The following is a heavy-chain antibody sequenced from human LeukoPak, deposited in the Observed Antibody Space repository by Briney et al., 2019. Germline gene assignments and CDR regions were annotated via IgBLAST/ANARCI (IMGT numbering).Heavy chain of an antibody. V-gene: IGHV3-23*01. Sequence: GGSLRLSCAASGFTFSSYAMSWVRQAPGKGLEWVSAISGSGGSTYYADSVKGRFTISRDNSKNTLYPQMNSLRAEDTAVYYCAKLISVTSIFDYWGQGTLVTVSS. CDR1: GFTFSSYA. CDR3: AKLISVTSIFDY. CDR2: ISGSGGST. D-gene: IGHD4-11*01. J-gene: IGHJ4*02.